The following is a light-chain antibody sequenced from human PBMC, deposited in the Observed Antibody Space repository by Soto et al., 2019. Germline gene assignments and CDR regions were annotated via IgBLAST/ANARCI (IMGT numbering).Light chain of an antibody. CDR3: QHYNSYSEA. CDR2: KAS. CDR1: QTIRSW. V-gene: IGKV1-5*03. J-gene: IGKJ1*01. Sequence: QHPATRSGTEKDIVTLPSRASQTIRSWLAWYQQKPGKAPKLLIDKASTLKSGVPSRFSGSGSGTEFTLTISSLQPDDFATYYCQHYNSYSEAFGQGSIVDVK.